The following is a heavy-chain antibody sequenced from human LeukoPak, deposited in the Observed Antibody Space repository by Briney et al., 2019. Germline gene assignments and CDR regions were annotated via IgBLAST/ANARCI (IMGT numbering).Heavy chain of an antibody. J-gene: IGHJ4*02. V-gene: IGHV3-33*01. CDR1: GFTFSSYG. CDR2: IWYDRSNK. CDR3: AGSIAVAGTIDY. Sequence: GGSLRLSCAASGFTFSSYGMHWVRQAPGKGLEWVAVIWYDRSNKYYADSVKRRFTISRDNSKNTLYLQMNSLRAEDTAVYYCAGSIAVAGTIDYWGQGTLVTVSS. D-gene: IGHD6-19*01.